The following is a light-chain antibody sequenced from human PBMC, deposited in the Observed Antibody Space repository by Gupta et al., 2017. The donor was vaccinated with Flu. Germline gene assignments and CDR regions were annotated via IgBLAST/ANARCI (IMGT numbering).Light chain of an antibody. CDR3: QQRNKSLT. CDR2: DAS. J-gene: IGKJ4*01. Sequence: IVLTHSPSTLSLSPGEIVTLSCMASQSVRSYLAWYQQKPCQAPMLLIYDASITATGIPARFSSSGSGTDFTLTIRSLEPEDFAVYYCQQRNKSLTFGGGTKVEIK. CDR1: QSVRSY. V-gene: IGKV3-11*01.